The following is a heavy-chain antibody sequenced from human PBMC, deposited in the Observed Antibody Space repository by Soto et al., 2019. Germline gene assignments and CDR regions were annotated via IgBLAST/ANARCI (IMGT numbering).Heavy chain of an antibody. J-gene: IGHJ6*02. D-gene: IGHD2-8*02. CDR1: GFTFSNYN. Sequence: EVQLLESGGGSVQPGGSLRLSCSASGFTFSNYNMNWVRQPPGKGLEWVSSITSAGSYIYYAESLKGRVTISRDNAKNSLFLQMNSLRAEDTALYFCARGILGGVRIDYGMDVWGQGTTVTVSS. CDR2: ITSAGSYI. CDR3: ARGILGGVRIDYGMDV. V-gene: IGHV3-21*01.